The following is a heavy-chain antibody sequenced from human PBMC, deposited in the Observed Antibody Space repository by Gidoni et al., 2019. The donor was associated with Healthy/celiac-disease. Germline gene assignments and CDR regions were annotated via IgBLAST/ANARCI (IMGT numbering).Heavy chain of an antibody. CDR1: GGSISSYY. Sequence: QVQLQESGPGLVKPSETLSLTCTVSGGSISSYYWSWIRQPPGKGLEWIGYIYYSGSTNYNPSLKSRVTISVDTSKNQFSLKLSSVTAADTAVYYCARDREGVVVAAKHYYGMDVWGQGTTVTVSS. J-gene: IGHJ6*02. CDR2: IYYSGST. CDR3: ARDREGVVVAAKHYYGMDV. D-gene: IGHD2-15*01. V-gene: IGHV4-59*01.